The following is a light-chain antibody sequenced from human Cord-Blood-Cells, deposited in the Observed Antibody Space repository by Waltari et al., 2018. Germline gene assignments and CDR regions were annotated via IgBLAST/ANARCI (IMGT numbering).Light chain of an antibody. Sequence: QSALTQPASVSGSPGQSITISCTGTSSDVGGYNYVSWYQQHPGKAPQLMIYDVSKRRSGVSNRFSGAKSGNTASLPISGLQAEDEADYYCSSYTSSSTFYVFGTGTKVTVL. CDR3: SSYTSSSTFYV. V-gene: IGLV2-14*01. J-gene: IGLJ1*01. CDR2: DVS. CDR1: SSDVGGYNY.